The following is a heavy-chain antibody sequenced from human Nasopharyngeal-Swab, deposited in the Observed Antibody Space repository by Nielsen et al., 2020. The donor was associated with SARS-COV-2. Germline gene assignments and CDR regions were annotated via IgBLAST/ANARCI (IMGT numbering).Heavy chain of an antibody. D-gene: IGHD6-19*01. V-gene: IGHV3-48*01. CDR2: ISSSSSTI. Sequence: GESLKISCAASGFTFSSYSMNWVRQAPGKGLEWVSYISSSSSTIYYADSVKGRFTISRVNSKNTLYLQMNSLRAEDTAVYYCAKVGWAARRESLSSGWYYYTDWDQGTLVTVSS. CDR1: GFTFSSYS. CDR3: AKVGWAARRESLSSGWYYYTD. J-gene: IGHJ4*02.